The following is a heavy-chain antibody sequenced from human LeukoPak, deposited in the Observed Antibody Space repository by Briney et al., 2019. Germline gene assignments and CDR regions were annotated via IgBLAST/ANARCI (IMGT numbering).Heavy chain of an antibody. CDR2: IFIGGNT. CDR1: GFTVSDNY. V-gene: IGHV3-66*01. CDR3: AREPYDSGTHYFDY. D-gene: IGHD3-10*01. J-gene: IGHJ4*02. Sequence: GGSLRLSCAASGFTVSDNYMSWVRQAPGKGLEWVSVIFIGGNTYYADSVTGRFTISRNNSKNTLYLQMNSLRAEDRAVYYCAREPYDSGTHYFDYWGQGTLVTVSS.